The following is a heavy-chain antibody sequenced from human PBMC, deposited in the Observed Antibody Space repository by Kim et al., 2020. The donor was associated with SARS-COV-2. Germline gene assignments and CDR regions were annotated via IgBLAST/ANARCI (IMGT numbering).Heavy chain of an antibody. CDR3: ARDLGPDYGGKLYYYYYYGVDV. J-gene: IGHJ6*02. Sequence: ASVKVSCKASGYTFTSYGISWVRQAPGQGLEWMGWISAYNGNTNYAQKLQGRFTMTTDTSTSTAYMELRSLRSDDTAVYYCARDLGPDYGGKLYYYYYYGVDVWGQGATVTVSS. D-gene: IGHD4-17*01. V-gene: IGHV1-18*01. CDR1: GYTFTSYG. CDR2: ISAYNGNT.